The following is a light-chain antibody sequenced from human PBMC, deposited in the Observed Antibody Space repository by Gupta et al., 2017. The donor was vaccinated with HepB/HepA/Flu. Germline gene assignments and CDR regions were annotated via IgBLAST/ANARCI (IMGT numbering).Light chain of an antibody. CDR3: QQEGSSALT. Sequence: EIVLTQSPATLSLSPGERATLSCGASESVRSRYLAWYQQKPGLAPRLLMYDASKRATGIPDRFSGSGSGTDFTLTISRLEPEDFAVYYCQQEGSSALTFGGGTKVEIK. J-gene: IGKJ4*01. V-gene: IGKV3D-20*01. CDR1: ESVRSRY. CDR2: DAS.